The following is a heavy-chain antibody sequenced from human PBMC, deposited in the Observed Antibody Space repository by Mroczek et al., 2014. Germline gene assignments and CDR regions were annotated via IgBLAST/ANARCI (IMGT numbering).Heavy chain of an antibody. Sequence: QVQLQESGPGLVKPSQTLSLTCTVSGGSISSGDYYWSWIRQPPGKGLEWIGYIYYSGSTYYNPSLKSRVTISVDTSKNQFSLKLSSVTAADTAVYYCARAPVVTIFGVVTKYYFDYWGQGTLVTVSS. CDR2: IYYSGST. D-gene: IGHD3-3*01. CDR3: ARAPVVTIFGVVTKYYFDY. J-gene: IGHJ4*02. CDR1: GGSISSGDYY. V-gene: IGHV4-30-4*01.